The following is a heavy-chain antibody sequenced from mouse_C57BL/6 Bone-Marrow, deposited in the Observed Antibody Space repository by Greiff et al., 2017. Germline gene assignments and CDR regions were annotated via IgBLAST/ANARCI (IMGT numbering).Heavy chain of an antibody. Sequence: VQLQQSGAELVRPGASVKLSCTASGFNIKDDYMHWVKQRPEQGLEWIGWIAPENGGTEYASKFQGKATITADTSSNTAYLQLGLLASGDTAVYYCTHLGEWGQGTTLTVSS. CDR1: GFNIKDDY. D-gene: IGHD2-10*02. CDR2: IAPENGGT. J-gene: IGHJ2*01. CDR3: THLGE. V-gene: IGHV14-4*01.